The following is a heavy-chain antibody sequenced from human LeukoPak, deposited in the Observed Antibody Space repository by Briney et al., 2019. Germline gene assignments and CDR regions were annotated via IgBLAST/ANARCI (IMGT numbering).Heavy chain of an antibody. V-gene: IGHV3-23*01. CDR2: THSGGTPT. CDR3: AKQSYARSLGE. CDR1: GFPFSDFS. Sequence: PGGSLRLSCATSGFPFSDFSMTWVRQAPAKGREGISTTHSGGTPTYYAESVKGRFTISTDTFKNALYLQMSSLRVEDTAIYYCAKQSYARSLGEGGPGTLVTVSS. J-gene: IGHJ4*02. D-gene: IGHD3-10*02.